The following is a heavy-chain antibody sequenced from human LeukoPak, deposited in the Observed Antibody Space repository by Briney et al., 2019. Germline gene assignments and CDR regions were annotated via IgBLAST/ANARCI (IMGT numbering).Heavy chain of an antibody. CDR3: AKRNVLRDLDY. CDR2: ISGSGGST. D-gene: IGHD3-3*01. Sequence: GGSLRLSCAASGFTFSSYAMSWVSQAPGKGLEWVSAISGSGGSTYYADSVKGRFTISRDNSKNTLYPQMNSLRAEDTAVYYCAKRNVLRDLDYWGQGTLVTVSS. V-gene: IGHV3-23*01. J-gene: IGHJ4*02. CDR1: GFTFSSYA.